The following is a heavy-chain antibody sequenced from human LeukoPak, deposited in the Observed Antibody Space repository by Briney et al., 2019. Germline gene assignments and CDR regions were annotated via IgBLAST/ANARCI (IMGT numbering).Heavy chain of an antibody. Sequence: SETLSLTCTVSGGSISSSSYYWGWIRQPPGKGLEWIGSIHYSGSTYYNPSLKSRVTISVDTSKNQFSLKLSSVTAADTAVYYCARPDSSGSDPDYWGQGTLVTVSS. D-gene: IGHD3-22*01. CDR3: ARPDSSGSDPDY. CDR2: IHYSGST. J-gene: IGHJ4*02. V-gene: IGHV4-39*01. CDR1: GGSISSSSYY.